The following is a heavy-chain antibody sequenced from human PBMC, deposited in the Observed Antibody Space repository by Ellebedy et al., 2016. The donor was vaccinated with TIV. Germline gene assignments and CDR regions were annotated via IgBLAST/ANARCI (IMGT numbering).Heavy chain of an antibody. D-gene: IGHD2-2*01. CDR2: IYYSGST. CDR3: ARQKGYQLLSGYYYYGMDV. CDR1: GGSISSSSYY. V-gene: IGHV4-39*01. Sequence: SETLSLXXTVSGGSISSSSYYWGWIRQPPGKGLEWIGSIYYSGSTYYNPSLKSRVTISVDTSKNQFSLKLSSVTAADTAVYYCARQKGYQLLSGYYYYGMDVWGQGTTVTVSS. J-gene: IGHJ6*02.